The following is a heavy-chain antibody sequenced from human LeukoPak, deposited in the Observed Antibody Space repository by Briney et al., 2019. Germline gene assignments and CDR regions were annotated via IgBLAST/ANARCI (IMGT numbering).Heavy chain of an antibody. J-gene: IGHJ1*01. CDR2: IYYSGST. CDR1: GGSVSSGSYY. D-gene: IGHD3-22*01. Sequence: SETLSLTCTVSGGSVSSGSYYWSWIRQPPGKGLEWIGYIYYSGSTYYNPSLKSRVTISVDTSRNQFSLKLSSVTAADTAVYYCASSPAYYYDSSGYLGNAEYFQHWGQGTLVTVSS. CDR3: ASSPAYYYDSSGYLGNAEYFQH. V-gene: IGHV4-31*03.